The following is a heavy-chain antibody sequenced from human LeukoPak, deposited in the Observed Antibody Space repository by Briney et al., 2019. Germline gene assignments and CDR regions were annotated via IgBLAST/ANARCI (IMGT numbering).Heavy chain of an antibody. J-gene: IGHJ6*02. D-gene: IGHD3-22*01. CDR3: ARHVVVTGLYYYYYYGMDV. Sequence: PSDTLSLTCTVSGGAITGFYWSWVRQPAGKGLEWVGRVYSSGTTTANPSLKSRVTISVDTSKNQFSLKLSSVTAADTAVYYCARHVVVTGLYYYYYYGMDVWGQGTTVIVSS. V-gene: IGHV4-4*07. CDR1: GGAITGFY. CDR2: VYSSGTT.